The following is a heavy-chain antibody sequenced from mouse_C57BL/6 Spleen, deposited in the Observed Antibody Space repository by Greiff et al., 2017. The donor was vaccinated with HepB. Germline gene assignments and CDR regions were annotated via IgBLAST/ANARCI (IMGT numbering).Heavy chain of an antibody. J-gene: IGHJ4*01. V-gene: IGHV1-64*01. Sequence: QVQLQQPGAELVKPGASVKLSCKASGYTFTSYWMHWVKQSPEQGLEWIGMIHPNSGSTNYNEKFKSKATLTVDKSSSTAYMQLSSLTSEDSAVYYCASLRGNYAMDYWGQGTSVTVSS. CDR2: IHPNSGST. CDR1: GYTFTSYW. CDR3: ASLRGNYAMDY.